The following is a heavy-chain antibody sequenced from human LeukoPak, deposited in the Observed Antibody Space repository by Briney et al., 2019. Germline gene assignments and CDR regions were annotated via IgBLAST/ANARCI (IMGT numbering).Heavy chain of an antibody. CDR1: GFTFSSYA. Sequence: GGSLRLSCAASGFTFSSYAMSRVRQAPGKGLEWVSAISGSGVSTYYADSVKGRFTISRDNSKNTLYLQMNSLRAEDTAVYYCAKRHYDFWSGYQNQMYYFDYWGQGTLVTVSS. CDR2: ISGSGVST. D-gene: IGHD3-3*01. J-gene: IGHJ4*02. CDR3: AKRHYDFWSGYQNQMYYFDY. V-gene: IGHV3-23*01.